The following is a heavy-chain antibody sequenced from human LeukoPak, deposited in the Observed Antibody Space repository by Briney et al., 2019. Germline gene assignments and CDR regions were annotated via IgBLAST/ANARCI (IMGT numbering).Heavy chain of an antibody. V-gene: IGHV3-7*01. CDR2: IKQDGSEK. D-gene: IGHD5-24*01. Sequence: GGSLRLSCTASGFTFSSYWMSWVRQAPGKGLEWVANIKQDGSEKYYVDSMKGRFTISRDNAKNSVYLQMNSLRAEDTAVYYCARDGVATINYWGQGTQVTVYS. J-gene: IGHJ4*02. CDR3: ARDGVATINY. CDR1: GFTFSSYW.